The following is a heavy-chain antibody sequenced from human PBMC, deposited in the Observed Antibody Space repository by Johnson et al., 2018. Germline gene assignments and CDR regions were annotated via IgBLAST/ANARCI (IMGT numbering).Heavy chain of an antibody. Sequence: VQLVESGGGLVQPGRSLRLSCKTSGFTFADYTMSWFRQAPGKGLEWVGFIRTNAYGGTTEYAASVKGRFTISRDDSKSIAYLQRNSLKTEDTAMYYCARGNWGSLDYWGQGMLVTVSS. V-gene: IGHV3-49*03. CDR1: GFTFADYT. D-gene: IGHD7-27*01. CDR2: IRTNAYGGTT. J-gene: IGHJ4*02. CDR3: ARGNWGSLDY.